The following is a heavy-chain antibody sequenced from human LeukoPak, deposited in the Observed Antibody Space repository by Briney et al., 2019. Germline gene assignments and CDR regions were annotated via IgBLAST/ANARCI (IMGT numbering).Heavy chain of an antibody. D-gene: IGHD2-15*01. CDR3: ARLPRYCSDGSCYPYFDY. Sequence: TSETLSLTCTVSGGSISSSSYYWGWIRQPPGKGLEWIGSIYYSGSAYYNASLKSRVTISVDAPKSQFSLKLSSVTAADTAVYYCARLPRYCSDGSCYPYFDYWGQGTLVTVSS. J-gene: IGHJ4*02. CDR1: GGSISSSSYY. V-gene: IGHV4-39*01. CDR2: IYYSGSA.